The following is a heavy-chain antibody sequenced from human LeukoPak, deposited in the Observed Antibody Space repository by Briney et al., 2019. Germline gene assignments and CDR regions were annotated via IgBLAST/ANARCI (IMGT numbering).Heavy chain of an antibody. D-gene: IGHD3-10*01. CDR3: AKDLAITMVRGVIIYFDY. CDR2: ISGSGGST. J-gene: IGHJ4*02. V-gene: IGHV3-23*01. CDR1: GFTFSSYA. Sequence: GGSLRLSCAASGFTFSSYAMSWVRQAPGKGLEWVSAISGSGGSTYYADSVKGRFTISRDNSKNTLYLQMNSLRAEDTAVYYCAKDLAITMVRGVIIYFDYWGQGNLVTVSS.